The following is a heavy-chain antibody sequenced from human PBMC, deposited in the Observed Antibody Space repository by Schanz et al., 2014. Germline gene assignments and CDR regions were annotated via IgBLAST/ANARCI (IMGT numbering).Heavy chain of an antibody. V-gene: IGHV1-18*01. CDR2: ISAYNGHT. J-gene: IGHJ3*02. CDR1: GYTFTSYG. Sequence: QVQLVQSAPEVKKPGASVKVSCKASGYTFTSYGITWVRQAPGQGLEWMGWISAYNGHTTYAQKFRGRVTMTRDTSTSTVYMELSSLRSEDTAVYFCARGPSTGAFDIWGQGTMVTVSS. CDR3: ARGPSTGAFDI.